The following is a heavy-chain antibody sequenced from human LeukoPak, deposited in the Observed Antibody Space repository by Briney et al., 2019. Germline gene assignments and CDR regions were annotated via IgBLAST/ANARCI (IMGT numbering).Heavy chain of an antibody. CDR2: INHSGST. D-gene: IGHD2-15*01. V-gene: IGHV4-34*01. CDR3: ARTHCVGGSCDKFDP. J-gene: IGHJ5*02. CDR1: GGSFSGYY. Sequence: PSETLSLTCAVYGGSFSGYYWSWIRQPPGKGLEWIGEINHSGSTNYNPSLKSRVTISVDTSKNQFSLKLSSVTAADTAIYYCARTHCVGGSCDKFDPWGPGTLVTVSS.